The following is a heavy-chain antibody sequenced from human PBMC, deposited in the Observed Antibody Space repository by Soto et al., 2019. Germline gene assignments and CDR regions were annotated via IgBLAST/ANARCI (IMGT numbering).Heavy chain of an antibody. Sequence: EVQLVESGGGLVRPGGSLRLSCAASGFTFSYYWMHWVRQAPGKGLVWVSRIHSDGSSTTYADFVKGRFIIARDNARNTVDLQMHSVRVEDTAVYYCARGDRGAFDLWGQGTLVTVST. D-gene: IGHD1-26*01. J-gene: IGHJ3*01. V-gene: IGHV3-74*01. CDR1: GFTFSYYW. CDR3: ARGDRGAFDL. CDR2: IHSDGSST.